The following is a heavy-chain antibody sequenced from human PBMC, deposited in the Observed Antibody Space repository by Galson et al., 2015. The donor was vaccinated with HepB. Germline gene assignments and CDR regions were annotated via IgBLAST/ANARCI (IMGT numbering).Heavy chain of an antibody. Sequence: SVKVSCKASGGTFSSYTISWVRQAPGQGLEWMGRIIPILGIANYAQKFQGRVTITADKSTSTAYMELSSLRSEDTAVYYCARGLMAAAGTFGYWGQGTLVTVSS. CDR3: ARGLMAAAGTFGY. CDR2: IIPILGIA. CDR1: GGTFSSYT. D-gene: IGHD6-13*01. V-gene: IGHV1-69*02. J-gene: IGHJ4*02.